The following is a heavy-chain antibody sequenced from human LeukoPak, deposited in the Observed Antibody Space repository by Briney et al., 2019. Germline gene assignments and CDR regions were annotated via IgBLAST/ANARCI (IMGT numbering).Heavy chain of an antibody. Sequence: GASVKVSCTASGGTFSSYAISWVRQAPGQGLEWMGGIIPIFGTANYAQKFQGRVTITADKSTSTAYMELSSLRSEDTAVYYCARDETAVAGTDYWGQGTLVTVSS. CDR2: IIPIFGTA. CDR1: GGTFSSYA. V-gene: IGHV1-69*06. J-gene: IGHJ4*02. CDR3: ARDETAVAGTDY. D-gene: IGHD6-19*01.